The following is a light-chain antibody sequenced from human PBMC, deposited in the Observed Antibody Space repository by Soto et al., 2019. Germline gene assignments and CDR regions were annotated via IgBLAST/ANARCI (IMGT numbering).Light chain of an antibody. CDR3: QQYATSPRT. CDR2: GAS. Sequence: EIVLTQSPGTLSLSPGERATLSCRASQSVRSSYLAWYQQRPGQAPRLLIYGASSRATGIPDRFSGSGSGTDFTLTISRLEPEDFAVYYCQQYATSPRTFGHGTKVEIK. J-gene: IGKJ1*01. CDR1: QSVRSSY. V-gene: IGKV3-20*01.